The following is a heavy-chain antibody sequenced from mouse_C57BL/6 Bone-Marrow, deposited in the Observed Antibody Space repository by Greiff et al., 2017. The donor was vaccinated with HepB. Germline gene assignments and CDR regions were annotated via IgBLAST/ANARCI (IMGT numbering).Heavy chain of an antibody. D-gene: IGHD2-4*01. CDR2: ISYDGSN. CDR1: GYSITSGYY. J-gene: IGHJ4*01. Sequence: EVKLQESGPGLVKPSQSLSLTCSVTGYSITSGYYWNWIRQFPGNKLEWMGYISYDGSNNYNPSLKNRISITRDTSKNQFFLKLNSVTTEDTATYYCAREEDYDYAYAMDYWGQGTSVTVSS. V-gene: IGHV3-6*01. CDR3: AREEDYDYAYAMDY.